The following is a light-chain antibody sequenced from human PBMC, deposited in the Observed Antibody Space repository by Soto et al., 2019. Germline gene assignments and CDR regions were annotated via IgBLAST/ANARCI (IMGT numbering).Light chain of an antibody. Sequence: IELTQSPPFLSASVGDRVTITCRADEGITTYLAWYQQQPGKAPKVLIYGASTLQHGVPPRFSGSGSGTEFTLTISSLHTEDFATYYCQQVKSFPLTFGGGTKVEVK. CDR1: EGITTY. J-gene: IGKJ4*01. CDR3: QQVKSFPLT. CDR2: GAS. V-gene: IGKV1-9*01.